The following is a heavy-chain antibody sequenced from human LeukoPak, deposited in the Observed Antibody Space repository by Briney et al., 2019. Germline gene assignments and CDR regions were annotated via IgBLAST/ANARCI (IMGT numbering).Heavy chain of an antibody. CDR1: EFTFSSYA. V-gene: IGHV3-23*01. Sequence: GGSLRLSCAASEFTFSSYAMSWVRQAPGKGLEWVSAIGGRGGNTYYADSVKGRFTISRDNSKNTLYLHMNSLRAEDTAVYYCAKDRLGSNWNCPFDYWGQGTLVSLSS. CDR2: IGGRGGNT. CDR3: AKDRLGSNWNCPFDY. J-gene: IGHJ4*02. D-gene: IGHD1-1*01.